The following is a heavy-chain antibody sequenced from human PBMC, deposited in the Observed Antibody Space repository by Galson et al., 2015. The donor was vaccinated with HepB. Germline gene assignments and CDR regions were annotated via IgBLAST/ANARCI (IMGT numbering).Heavy chain of an antibody. CDR3: ARKYQPGVLAEPLDG. Sequence: SLRLSCAASGFTFSDYYMSWIRQAPGKGLEWVSYISSSSSYTNYADSVKGRFTISRDNAKNSLYLQMNSLRAEDTAVYYCARKYQPGVLAEPLDGWGQGTLVTVSS. D-gene: IGHD2-2*01. CDR2: ISSSSSYT. V-gene: IGHV3-11*06. CDR1: GFTFSDYY. J-gene: IGHJ4*02.